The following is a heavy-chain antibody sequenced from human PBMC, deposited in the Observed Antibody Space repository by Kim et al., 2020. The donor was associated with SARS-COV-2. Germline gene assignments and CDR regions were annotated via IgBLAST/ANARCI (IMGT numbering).Heavy chain of an antibody. Sequence: VRGRFTISRDNAKNSLYLQMSSRRAEDTAVYYCARDILGEVVVITRGFDCWGQGTLVTVSS. V-gene: IGHV3-21*01. D-gene: IGHD3-22*01. J-gene: IGHJ4*02. CDR3: ARDILGEVVVITRGFDC.